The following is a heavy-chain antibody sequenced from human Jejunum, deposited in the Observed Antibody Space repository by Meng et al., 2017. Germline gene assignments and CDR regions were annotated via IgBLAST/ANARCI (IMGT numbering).Heavy chain of an antibody. CDR1: RDSISIYYF. CDR3: VRVVRDYPLHYYPY. Sequence: PDTLPLPCAVSRDSISIYYFWGWIRDSPGKGLEWIAYVYHTGCTDYNPSLKSRVTISVDRSKNQFSLKLNSVTAADTALYYCVRVVRDYPLHYYPYWCPGNQV. V-gene: IGHV4-38-2*01. D-gene: IGHD3-10*01. J-gene: IGHJ4*02. CDR2: VYHTGCT.